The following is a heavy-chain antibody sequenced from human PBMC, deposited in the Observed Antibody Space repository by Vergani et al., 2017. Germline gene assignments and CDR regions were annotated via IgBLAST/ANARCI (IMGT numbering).Heavy chain of an antibody. CDR3: ATGAGPFDI. CDR2: LCPSGST. Sequence: QVQMQESGPGLVKTSETLSLTCSASGAPISYWCWSWRRQPAGKGLEWIGRLCPSGSTNYKPSLKSRVTMSIDTSKNQFSLKLTSVTAAVTAVYYCATGAGPFDIWGQGTLVTVSS. D-gene: IGHD7-27*01. J-gene: IGHJ4*02. V-gene: IGHV4-4*07. CDR1: GAPISYWC.